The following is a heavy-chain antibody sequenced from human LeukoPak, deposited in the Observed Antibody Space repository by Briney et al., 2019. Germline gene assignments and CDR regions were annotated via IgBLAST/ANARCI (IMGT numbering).Heavy chain of an antibody. CDR1: GFTFSDYY. CDR2: ISSSGSTI. J-gene: IGHJ4*02. Sequence: GGSLRLSCAASGFTFSDYYMSWIRQAPGKGLEWVSYISSSGSTIYYADSAKGRFTISRDNAKNSLYLQMNSLRAEDTAVYYCARDRRYYYDSSGYPRGDYWGQGTLVTVSS. CDR3: ARDRRYYYDSSGYPRGDY. D-gene: IGHD3-22*01. V-gene: IGHV3-11*04.